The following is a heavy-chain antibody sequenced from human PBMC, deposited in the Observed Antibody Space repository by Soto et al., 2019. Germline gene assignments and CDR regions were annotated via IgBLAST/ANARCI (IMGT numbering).Heavy chain of an antibody. D-gene: IGHD3-9*01. V-gene: IGHV2-5*02. CDR2: IYWDDDK. CDR1: GFSLSTSAVG. CDR3: ARRTTGNSFDF. J-gene: IGHJ4*02. Sequence: SGPTLVNPTQTLTLTCAFSGFSLSTSAVGVGWIRQPPGKALEWLALIYWDDDKRYSPSLKTRLTITKDTSKNQVVLTMTNMDPVDTATYYCARRTTGNSFDFWGQGTLVTVSS.